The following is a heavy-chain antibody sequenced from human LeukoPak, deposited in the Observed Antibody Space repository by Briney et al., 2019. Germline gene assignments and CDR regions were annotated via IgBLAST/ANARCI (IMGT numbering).Heavy chain of an antibody. CDR3: ARFSLVVGAMGYYFDY. J-gene: IGHJ4*02. D-gene: IGHD1-26*01. Sequence: GGSLRLSCAASGFTFSNYSMNWVRQVPGKGLEWVSSISSSSSYIFYADSVKGRFTISRDNAKNSLYLQMNSLRAEDTAVYYCARFSLVVGAMGYYFDYWGQGTLVTVSS. CDR2: ISSSSSYI. CDR1: GFTFSNYS. V-gene: IGHV3-21*06.